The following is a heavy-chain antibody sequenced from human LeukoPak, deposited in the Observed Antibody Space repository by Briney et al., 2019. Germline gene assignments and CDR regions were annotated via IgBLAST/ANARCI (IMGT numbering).Heavy chain of an antibody. CDR1: GFTFSSYD. CDR3: VPWGMVRGVIPNPFDY. D-gene: IGHD3-10*01. V-gene: IGHV3-30*03. Sequence: GRSETLFCAASGFTFSSYDMHWVRQAPGKGLEWVAVISYDGSNKYYADSVKGRFTISRDNSKNTLYLQRNSLRAEDTAVYYCVPWGMVRGVIPNPFDYWGQGALVTVSS. J-gene: IGHJ4*02. CDR2: ISYDGSNK.